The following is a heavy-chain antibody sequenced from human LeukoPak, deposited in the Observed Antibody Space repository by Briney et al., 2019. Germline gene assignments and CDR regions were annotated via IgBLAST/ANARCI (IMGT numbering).Heavy chain of an antibody. CDR3: AKSSFAVTSDAFDI. J-gene: IGHJ3*02. D-gene: IGHD5-18*01. CDR1: GFTFADYA. V-gene: IGHV3-43*02. Sequence: GGSLRLSCAASGFTFADYAMHWVRQAPGKGLEWVSLISGDGGSTYYADSVKGRFTISRDNSKNSLYLQMNSLRTEDTALYYCAKSSFAVTSDAFDIWGQGTMVTVSS. CDR2: ISGDGGST.